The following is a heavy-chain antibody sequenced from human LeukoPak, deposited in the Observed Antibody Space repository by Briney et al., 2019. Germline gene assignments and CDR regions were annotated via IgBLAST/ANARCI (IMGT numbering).Heavy chain of an antibody. Sequence: GGSLRLSCAASGFTFSSYSMNWVRQAPGKGLEWVSSISSSSNYIYYADSVKGRVTISRDNAKNSLYLQMNSLRAEDTAVYYCARVRYSSSYVDYWGQGTLVTVSS. CDR3: ARVRYSSSYVDY. D-gene: IGHD6-6*01. J-gene: IGHJ4*02. V-gene: IGHV3-21*01. CDR1: GFTFSSYS. CDR2: ISSSSNYI.